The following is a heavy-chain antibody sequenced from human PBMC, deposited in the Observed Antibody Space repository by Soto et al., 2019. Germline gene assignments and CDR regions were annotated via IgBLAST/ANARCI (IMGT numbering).Heavy chain of an antibody. V-gene: IGHV3-21*01. D-gene: IGHD3-10*01. CDR3: VRGGSGATSADLFDA. CDR1: GFTFSAYS. CDR2: ISSTSSVI. J-gene: IGHJ3*01. Sequence: GGSLRLSCAASGFTFSAYSINGVRQAPGKGLDWVSSISSTSSVIFYAESVRGRFTISRDNAKNSLYLQMNGLRAEDTAVYYCVRGGSGATSADLFDAWGQRTLVTVS.